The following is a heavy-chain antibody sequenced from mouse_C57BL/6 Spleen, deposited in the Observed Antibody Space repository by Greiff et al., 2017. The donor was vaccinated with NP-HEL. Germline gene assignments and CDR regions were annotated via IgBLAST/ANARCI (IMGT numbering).Heavy chain of an antibody. CDR1: GFSLTSYG. D-gene: IGHD2-4*01. CDR3: ARKDYDYDGTGSYYAMDY. V-gene: IGHV2-2*01. Sequence: VQLQQSGPGLVQPSQSLSITCTVSGFSLTSYGVHWVRQSPGKGLEWLGVIWSGGSTDYNAAFISRLSISKDNSKSQVFFKMNSLQADDTAIYYCARKDYDYDGTGSYYAMDYWGQGTSVTVSS. CDR2: IWSGGST. J-gene: IGHJ4*01.